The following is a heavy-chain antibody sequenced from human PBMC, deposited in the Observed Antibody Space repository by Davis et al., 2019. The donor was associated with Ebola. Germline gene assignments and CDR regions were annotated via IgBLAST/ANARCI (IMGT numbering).Heavy chain of an antibody. CDR2: SNSDGSST. V-gene: IGHV3-74*01. Sequence: PGGSLRLSCAASGFTFRSYAMSWVRQAPGKGLVWVSRSNSDGSSTSYADSVKGRFTISRDNAKNTLYLQMNSLRVEDTAVYYCATLGSGWPLDYWGQGTLVTVSS. D-gene: IGHD6-19*01. J-gene: IGHJ4*02. CDR1: GFTFRSYA. CDR3: ATLGSGWPLDY.